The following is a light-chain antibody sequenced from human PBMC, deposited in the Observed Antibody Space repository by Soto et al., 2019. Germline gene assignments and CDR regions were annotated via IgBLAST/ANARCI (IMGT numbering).Light chain of an antibody. J-gene: IGKJ1*01. Sequence: DIPMTPSPSTLSASVVYRVTITCLASQSISHFLAWYQQKPGKVPKLLIYDASNLGSGVPSRFSGSGSGTDFTLTISGLQPDDFTTYYCQQYTSYSRAFGQGTKVDNK. CDR3: QQYTSYSRA. V-gene: IGKV1-5*01. CDR2: DAS. CDR1: QSISHF.